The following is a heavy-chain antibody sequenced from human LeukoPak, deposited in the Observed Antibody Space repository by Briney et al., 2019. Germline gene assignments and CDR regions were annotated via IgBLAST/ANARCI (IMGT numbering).Heavy chain of an antibody. CDR3: AREAAAGISWFDP. V-gene: IGHV4-39*02. CDR1: GGSISSSSYY. Sequence: PSETLSLTCTVSGGSISSSSYYWGWIRQPPGKGLEWIGSIYYSGSTYYNPSLKSRVTISVDTSKNQFSLRLFSVTAADTAVYYCAREAAAGISWFDPWGQGTLLTVSS. D-gene: IGHD6-13*01. CDR2: IYYSGST. J-gene: IGHJ5*02.